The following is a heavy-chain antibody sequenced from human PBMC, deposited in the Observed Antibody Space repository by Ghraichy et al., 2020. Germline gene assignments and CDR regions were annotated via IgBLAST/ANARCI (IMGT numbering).Heavy chain of an antibody. V-gene: IGHV4-34*01. D-gene: IGHD5-18*01. CDR3: AIRKSYGQVFDY. CDR1: GGSFSGYY. Sequence: SETLSLTCAVYGGSFSGYYWSWIRQPPGKGMEWIGEINRSGSTNYNPSLKSRVTISVDTSENQFSLKLSSVTAADPAVYYFAIRKSYGQVFDYWGQGTLVTVSS. J-gene: IGHJ4*02. CDR2: INRSGST.